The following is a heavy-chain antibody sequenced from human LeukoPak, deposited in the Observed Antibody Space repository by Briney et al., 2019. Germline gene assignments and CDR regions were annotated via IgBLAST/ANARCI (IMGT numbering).Heavy chain of an antibody. Sequence: SETLSLTCTVSGGSITNYYWNWVRQPPGKGLEWIGYIYYSGSTNYNPPLKSRVTMSVDTSKNHFSLKMTSVTAADTAVYYCAREDVGAKGFDYWGQGTLVTVSS. CDR3: AREDVGAKGFDY. D-gene: IGHD1-26*01. V-gene: IGHV4-59*01. CDR2: IYYSGST. CDR1: GGSITNYY. J-gene: IGHJ4*02.